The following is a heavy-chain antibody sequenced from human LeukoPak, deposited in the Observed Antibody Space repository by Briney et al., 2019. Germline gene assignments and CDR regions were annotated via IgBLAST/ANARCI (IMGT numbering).Heavy chain of an antibody. Sequence: GGSLRLSCAASGFTFSSYGMHWVRQAPGKGLEWVAFIRYDGSNKYYADSVKGRFTISRDNSKNTLYLQMNSLRAEDTAVYYCAKDRGVGSYSGSYSDYWGQGTLVTVSS. CDR2: IRYDGSNK. J-gene: IGHJ4*02. CDR1: GFTFSSYG. D-gene: IGHD1-26*01. V-gene: IGHV3-30*02. CDR3: AKDRGVGSYSGSYSDY.